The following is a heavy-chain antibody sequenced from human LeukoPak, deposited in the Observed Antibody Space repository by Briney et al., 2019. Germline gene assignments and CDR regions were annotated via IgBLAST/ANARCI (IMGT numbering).Heavy chain of an antibody. V-gene: IGHV4-38-2*02. CDR3: ARVVFGVATHIDY. CDR2: IYHSGST. D-gene: IGHD3-3*01. CDR1: GYSISSGYY. Sequence: SETLSLTCTVSGYSISSGYYWGWIRQPPGKGLEWIGSIYHSGSTNYNPSLKSRVTISVDTSKNQFSLKLSSVTAADTAVYYCARVVFGVATHIDYWGQGTLVTVSS. J-gene: IGHJ4*02.